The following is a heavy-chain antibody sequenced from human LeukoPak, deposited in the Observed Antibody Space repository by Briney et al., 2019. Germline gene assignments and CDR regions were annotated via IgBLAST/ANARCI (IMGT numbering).Heavy chain of an antibody. CDR3: AAAMSRYYYYGMDV. V-gene: IGHV3-30*04. D-gene: IGHD6-25*01. CDR1: GFTFSSYA. CDR2: ISYDGSNE. Sequence: PGGSLRLSCAASGFTFSSYAMHWARQAPGKGLEWLSVISYDGSNEHFADSVKGRFTISRDNSKDTLYLQMNSLRAEDTAVYYCAAAMSRYYYYGMDVWGLGTTVTVSS. J-gene: IGHJ6*02.